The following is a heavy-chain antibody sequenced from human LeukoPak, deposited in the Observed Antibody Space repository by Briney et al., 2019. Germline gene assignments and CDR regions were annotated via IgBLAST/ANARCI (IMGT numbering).Heavy chain of an antibody. D-gene: IGHD1-1*01. Sequence: SETLSLTCTVSGGSISNYYWNWTRQPPGEGLEWIGSIYYSGTTYSNPSLKSRVTISVDTSKNQFSLKLRSVTAADTAVYYCARQNDRSHDYWGQGTLVTVSS. V-gene: IGHV4-59*05. J-gene: IGHJ4*02. CDR1: GGSISNYY. CDR2: IYYSGTT. CDR3: ARQNDRSHDY.